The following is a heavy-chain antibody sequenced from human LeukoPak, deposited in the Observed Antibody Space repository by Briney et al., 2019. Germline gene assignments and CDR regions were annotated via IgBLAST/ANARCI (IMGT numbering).Heavy chain of an antibody. CDR3: ARRRRGVVVTAMDPYYYYYMDV. J-gene: IGHJ6*03. CDR1: GRSISISSHY. V-gene: IGHV4-39*01. Sequence: SHTLSPTRTVAGRSISISSHYSGWTRQPPGKGREWLGRIYYSGRTYYNPSRKSRVTISVDTAKNPFSLKLSSVTAADTAVYYCARRRRGVVVTAMDPYYYYYMDVWGKGTTATISS. CDR2: IYYSGRT. D-gene: IGHD2-21*02.